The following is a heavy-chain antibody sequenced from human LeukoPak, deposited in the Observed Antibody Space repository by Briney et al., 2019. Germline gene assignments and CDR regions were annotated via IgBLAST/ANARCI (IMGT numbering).Heavy chain of an antibody. CDR2: INHSGST. J-gene: IGHJ6*02. CDR3: ARVKADTAMVRRPNYYYYGMDV. CDR1: GGSISSYY. D-gene: IGHD5-18*01. Sequence: SETLSLTCTVSGGSISSYYWSWIRQPPGKGLEWIGEINHSGSTNYNPSLKSRVTISVDTSKNQFSLKLSSVTAADTAVYYCARVKADTAMVRRPNYYYYGMDVWGQGTTVTVSS. V-gene: IGHV4-34*01.